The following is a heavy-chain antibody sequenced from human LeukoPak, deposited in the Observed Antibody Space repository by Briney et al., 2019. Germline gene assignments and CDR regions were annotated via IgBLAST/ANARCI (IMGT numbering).Heavy chain of an antibody. CDR1: GGTFSSYA. CDR2: IIPIFGTA. Sequence: ASVKVSCKASGGTFSSYAISWVRQAPGQGLEWMGGIIPIFGTANYAQKFQGRVTITADKSTSTVYMELSSLRSEDTAVYYCASGWNYYDSSLMGDYWGQGTLVTVSS. CDR3: ASGWNYYDSSLMGDY. J-gene: IGHJ4*02. V-gene: IGHV1-69*06. D-gene: IGHD3-22*01.